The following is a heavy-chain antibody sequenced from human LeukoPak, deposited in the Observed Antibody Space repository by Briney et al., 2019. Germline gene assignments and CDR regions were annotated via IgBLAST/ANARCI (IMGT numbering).Heavy chain of an antibody. CDR3: ARDSFSSSWWRGAFDI. CDR1: GGSIRSYY. CDR2: IYTSGST. Sequence: PSEALSLTCTVSGGSIRSYYWSWIRQPAGKGLEWIGRIYTSGSTNYNPSLKSRVTMSVDTSKNQFSLKLSSVTAADTAVYYCARDSFSSSWWRGAFDIWGQGTMVTVSS. V-gene: IGHV4-4*07. J-gene: IGHJ3*02. D-gene: IGHD6-13*01.